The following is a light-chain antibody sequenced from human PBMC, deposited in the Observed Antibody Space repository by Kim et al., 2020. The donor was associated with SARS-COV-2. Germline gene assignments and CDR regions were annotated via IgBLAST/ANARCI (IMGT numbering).Light chain of an antibody. V-gene: IGLV1-47*01. J-gene: IGLJ2*01. CDR2: RSD. CDR1: SSNSGRNY. CDR3: AAWDNSVSGPV. Sequence: GQKFMISWSGSSSNSGRNYVCWYKQLPGTAPKVLIYRSDQWPSGVPDRFSGSKSGTSASLAISGLRSEDEADYYCAAWDNSVSGPVFGGGTQLTVL.